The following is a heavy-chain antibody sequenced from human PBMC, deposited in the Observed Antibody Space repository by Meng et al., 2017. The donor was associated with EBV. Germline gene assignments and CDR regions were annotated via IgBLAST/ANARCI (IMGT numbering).Heavy chain of an antibody. CDR3: ARVGYNVHDVSFEDF. D-gene: IGHD5/OR15-5a*01. CDR2: VSHSGRT. CDR1: GGSFTDYY. J-gene: IGHJ4*02. V-gene: IGHV4-34*01. Sequence: QVLLRQWGAGLLKPSETLSLSCAVYGGSFTDYYWSWIRQAPGKSLEWIGEVSHSGRTRYNPSLKSRVSMSADVSKKQFSLKMKSVTAADTGVYFCARVGYNVHDVSFEDFWGQGPWSPSPQ.